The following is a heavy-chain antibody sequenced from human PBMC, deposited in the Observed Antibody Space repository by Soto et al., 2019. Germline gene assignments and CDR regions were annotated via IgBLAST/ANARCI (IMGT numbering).Heavy chain of an antibody. CDR2: IYYSGST. CDR3: ARHSRIAVAGTWVIGYFDY. CDR1: GGSISSSSYY. V-gene: IGHV4-39*01. J-gene: IGHJ4*02. D-gene: IGHD6-19*01. Sequence: SETLSLTCTVSGGSISSSSYYWGWIRQPPGKGLEWIGSIYYSGSTYYNPSLKSRVTISVDTSKNQFSLKLSSVTAADTAVYYCARHSRIAVAGTWVIGYFDYWGQGTLVTVSS.